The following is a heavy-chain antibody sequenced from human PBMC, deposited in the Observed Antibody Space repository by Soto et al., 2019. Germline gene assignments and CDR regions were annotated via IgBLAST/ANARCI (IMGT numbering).Heavy chain of an antibody. V-gene: IGHV4-39*01. J-gene: IGHJ6*02. CDR3: ATTGIAARPGYYYYYYGMDV. D-gene: IGHD6-6*01. CDR2: IYYSGST. CDR1: GGSISSSSYY. Sequence: PSETLSLTCTVSGGSISSSSYYWGWIRQPPGKGLEGTGSIYYSGSTYYNPSLKSRVTISVDTSKNQFSLKLSSVTAADTAVYYCATTGIAARPGYYYYYYGMDVWGQGTTVTVSS.